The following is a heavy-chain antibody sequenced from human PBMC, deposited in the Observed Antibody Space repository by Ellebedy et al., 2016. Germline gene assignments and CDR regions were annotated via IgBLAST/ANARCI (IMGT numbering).Heavy chain of an antibody. V-gene: IGHV3-30*03. Sequence: GGSLRLXXAASGFTFSNYGMHWVRQAPGKGLEWVAVTSYDGRNKYYGDSVKGRFTISRDNSKNTLSLQMNSLRAEDTAVYYCAREDIVVVPAVGGYSTDYYYYYMDVWGKGTTVTVSS. CDR1: GFTFSNYG. D-gene: IGHD2-2*01. J-gene: IGHJ6*03. CDR2: TSYDGRNK. CDR3: AREDIVVVPAVGGYSTDYYYYYMDV.